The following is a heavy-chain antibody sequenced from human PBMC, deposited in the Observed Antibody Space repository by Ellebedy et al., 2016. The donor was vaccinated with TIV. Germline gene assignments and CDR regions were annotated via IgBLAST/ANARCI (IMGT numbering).Heavy chain of an antibody. CDR3: ARGGWLQAFDY. V-gene: IGHV4-34*01. Sequence: MPGGSLRLSCAVYGWSFSGYYWSWIRQPPGKGLEWIGEINHSGSTNYNPSLKSRVTISVDKSKNQFSLKLSSVTAADTAVYYCARGGWLQAFDYWGQGTLVTVSS. CDR1: GWSFSGYY. J-gene: IGHJ4*02. D-gene: IGHD5-24*01. CDR2: INHSGST.